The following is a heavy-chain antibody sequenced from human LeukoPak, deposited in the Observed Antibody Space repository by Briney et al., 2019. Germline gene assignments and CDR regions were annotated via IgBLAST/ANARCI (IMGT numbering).Heavy chain of an antibody. CDR2: IYTSGST. CDR3: ARDIKRYDSSGYGDYYYYMDV. CDR1: GGSISSYY. D-gene: IGHD3-22*01. Sequence: PSETLSLTCTVSGGSISSYYWSWIRQPAGKGLEWIGRIYTSGSTNYNPSLKSRVTMSVDTSKNQFSLKLSSVTAADTAVYYCARDIKRYDSSGYGDYYYYMDVWGKGTTVTVSS. J-gene: IGHJ6*03. V-gene: IGHV4-4*07.